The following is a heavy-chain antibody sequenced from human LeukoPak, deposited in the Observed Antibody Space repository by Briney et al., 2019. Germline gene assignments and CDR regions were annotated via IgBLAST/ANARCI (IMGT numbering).Heavy chain of an antibody. Sequence: GGSLRLSCAASGFIYDDYALYWVRQTPGKGLEWFSGISWNSDKIVYADSVKGRFTVSRDNAKKSLYLQMNSLRVEDTALYYCAKNTFPLLAAPTTQPYFDYWGQGTLVTVSS. J-gene: IGHJ4*02. CDR3: AKNTFPLLAAPTTQPYFDY. D-gene: IGHD6-13*01. V-gene: IGHV3-9*01. CDR2: ISWNSDKI. CDR1: GFIYDDYA.